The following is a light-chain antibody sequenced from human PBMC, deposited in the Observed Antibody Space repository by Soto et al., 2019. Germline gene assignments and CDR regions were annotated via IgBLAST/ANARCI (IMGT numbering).Light chain of an antibody. V-gene: IGKV3-11*01. CDR1: QSVSTY. CDR3: QQRRSWPPTIT. Sequence: EIVLTQSPATLFLSPGERATLSCRASQSVSTYLAWYQQRPGQAPRLLIYDASYRATDIPPRFSGSGSGTAFTLTISSLEPEDFAVYYCQQRRSWPPTITFGQGTRLDIK. CDR2: DAS. J-gene: IGKJ5*01.